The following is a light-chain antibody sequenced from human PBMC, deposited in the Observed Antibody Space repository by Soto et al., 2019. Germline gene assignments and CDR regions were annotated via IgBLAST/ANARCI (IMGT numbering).Light chain of an antibody. J-gene: IGLJ1*01. Sequence: QSALTQPASVSGSPGQSIAISCTGTSSDVGGYNYVSWYQQQPGKAPKLMIYEVSNRPSGVSNRFSGSKSGNTASLTISGLQAEDEADYYCSSYTSSSTPYVFGTGTKVTVL. CDR3: SSYTSSSTPYV. V-gene: IGLV2-14*01. CDR2: EVS. CDR1: SSDVGGYNY.